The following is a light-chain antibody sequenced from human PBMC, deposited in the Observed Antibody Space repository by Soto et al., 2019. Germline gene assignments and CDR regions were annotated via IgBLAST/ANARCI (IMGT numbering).Light chain of an antibody. CDR1: QSISVW. CDR3: QQSYTTPLG. J-gene: IGKJ4*01. Sequence: DIQMTQSPSTLSASVGDRVTITCRASQSISVWLAWYQQKAGKAPNLLIYKASRLESGVPSRFSGSGSGTDFTLTISCLQSEDFATYYCQQSYTTPLGFGGGTKVDIK. V-gene: IGKV1-5*03. CDR2: KAS.